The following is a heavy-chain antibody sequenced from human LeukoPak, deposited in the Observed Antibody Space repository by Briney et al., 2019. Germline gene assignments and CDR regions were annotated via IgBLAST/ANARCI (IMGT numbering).Heavy chain of an antibody. CDR1: GYTFTSYY. CDR2: INPSGGST. D-gene: IGHD2-2*02. Sequence: ASVKVSCKASGYTFTSYYMHWVRQAPGQGLEWMGIINPSGGSTSYAQKFQGRVTMTRDTSTSTAYMELRSLRSDDTAVYYCARKIPSYCSSTSCYTYFDYWGQGTLVTVSS. V-gene: IGHV1-46*01. CDR3: ARKIPSYCSSTSCYTYFDY. J-gene: IGHJ4*02.